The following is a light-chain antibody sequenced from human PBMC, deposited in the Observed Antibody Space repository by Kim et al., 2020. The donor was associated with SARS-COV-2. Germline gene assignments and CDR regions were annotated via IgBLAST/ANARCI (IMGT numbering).Light chain of an antibody. Sequence: QSALTQPASVSESPGQSITISCSGTSSAVGSYNLVSWYQQHPGKAPKLMIFKVTKRPSGVSNRFSGSKSGNTASLTISGLQAEDEADYYCCSYAASSTTYVFGGGTKLTVL. CDR2: KVT. CDR3: CSYAASSTTYV. V-gene: IGLV2-23*02. J-gene: IGLJ1*01. CDR1: SSAVGSYNL.